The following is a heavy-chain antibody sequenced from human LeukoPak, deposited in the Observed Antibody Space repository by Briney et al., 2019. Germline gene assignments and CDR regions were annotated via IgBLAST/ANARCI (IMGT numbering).Heavy chain of an antibody. CDR1: GYTFTSYG. Sequence: ASVKVSCKASGYTFTSYGISWVRQAPGQGLEWMGWISAYNGNTNYAQKLQGRVTMTTDTSTSTAYMELSSLRSEDTAVYYCARDRRPYSSSGAFDIWGQGTMVTVSS. V-gene: IGHV1-18*01. D-gene: IGHD6-6*01. J-gene: IGHJ3*02. CDR3: ARDRRPYSSSGAFDI. CDR2: ISAYNGNT.